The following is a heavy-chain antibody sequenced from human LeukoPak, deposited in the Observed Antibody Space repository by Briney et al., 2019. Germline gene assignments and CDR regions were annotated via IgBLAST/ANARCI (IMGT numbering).Heavy chain of an antibody. J-gene: IGHJ4*02. V-gene: IGHV4-38-2*02. CDR2: IHHSGNT. D-gene: IGHD1-1*01. CDR1: GFSISTNYY. Sequence: SEALSLTCTVSGFSISTNYYWGWTRQPPGRGLEWIGSIHHSGNTYHNPSLRSRVIMSIDTSKNQFSLRLSSVTAADTAVYFCARTNWNPGDYWGQGMLATVSS. CDR3: ARTNWNPGDY.